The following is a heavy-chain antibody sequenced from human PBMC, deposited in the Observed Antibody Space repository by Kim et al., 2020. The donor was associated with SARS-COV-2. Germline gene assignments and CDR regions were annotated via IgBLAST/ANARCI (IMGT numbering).Heavy chain of an antibody. V-gene: IGHV4-39*01. CDR1: GDSISSSTYY. CDR3: GFSSRYCTSNSCQYHNYYGMDV. D-gene: IGHD2-2*01. CDR2: VSYSGST. J-gene: IGHJ6*02. Sequence: SETLSLTCTVSGDSISSSTYYWGWIRQPPGKGLEWIGSVSYSGSTYYNPSLQSRVTISVDASKNQFSLRLSSVTAADTSVYYCGFSSRYCTSNSCQYHNYYGMDVWGQGTTVTVSS.